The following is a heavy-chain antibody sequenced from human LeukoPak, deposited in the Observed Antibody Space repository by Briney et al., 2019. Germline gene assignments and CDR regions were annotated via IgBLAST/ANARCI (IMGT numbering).Heavy chain of an antibody. V-gene: IGHV3-21*01. CDR2: ISSSSSYI. CDR3: ARDLGYCSSTSCSHYGMDV. CDR1: GFTFSSYE. J-gene: IGHJ6*02. Sequence: GGSLRLSCAASGFTFSSYEMNWVRQAPGKGLEWVSSISSSSSYIYYADSVKGRFTISRDNAKNSLYLQMNSLRAEDTAVYYCARDLGYCSSTSCSHYGMDVWGQGTTVTVSS. D-gene: IGHD2-2*03.